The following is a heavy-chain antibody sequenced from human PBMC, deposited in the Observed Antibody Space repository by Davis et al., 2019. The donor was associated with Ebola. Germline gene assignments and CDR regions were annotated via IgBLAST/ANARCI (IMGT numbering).Heavy chain of an antibody. Sequence: ASVKVSCKASGYIFTNYCIHWVRQAPGQGLEWMGIINPKSGSTRSAQKFQGKITMTRDTSTSTVYMELSRLRSDDTAVYYCASADPGIAVAGTGYYFDYWGQGTLVTVSS. CDR3: ASADPGIAVAGTGYYFDY. J-gene: IGHJ4*02. D-gene: IGHD6-19*01. CDR1: GYIFTNYC. V-gene: IGHV1-46*01. CDR2: INPKSGST.